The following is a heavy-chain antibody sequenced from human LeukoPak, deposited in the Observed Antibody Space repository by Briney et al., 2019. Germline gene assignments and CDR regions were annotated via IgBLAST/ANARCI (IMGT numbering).Heavy chain of an antibody. V-gene: IGHV1-69*13. D-gene: IGHD3-10*01. Sequence: SVKVSCKASGGTFSSYAISWVRQAPGQGLEWMGGIIPIFGTANYAQKFQGRVTITADESTSTAYMELSSLRSEDTAVYYCARAMYYYGSGSYDYWGQGTQVTVSS. J-gene: IGHJ4*02. CDR3: ARAMYYYGSGSYDY. CDR2: IIPIFGTA. CDR1: GGTFSSYA.